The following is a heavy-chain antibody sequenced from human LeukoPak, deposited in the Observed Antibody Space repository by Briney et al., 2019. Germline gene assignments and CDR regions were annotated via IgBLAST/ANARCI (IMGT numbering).Heavy chain of an antibody. CDR3: ARSGRGSGTSYYYFAC. CDR2: IKEDGSEK. D-gene: IGHD3-10*01. CDR1: GITFTTYW. V-gene: IGHV3-7*03. J-gene: IGHJ4*02. Sequence: EGSLRLSCAPTGITFTTYWISCVRQAPGKAPHTVASIKEDGSEKYYVHSVNGRFTISRDNADNSLYLQVNSLRAEDTAVYYCARSGRGSGTSYYYFACWGQGTLVTVSS.